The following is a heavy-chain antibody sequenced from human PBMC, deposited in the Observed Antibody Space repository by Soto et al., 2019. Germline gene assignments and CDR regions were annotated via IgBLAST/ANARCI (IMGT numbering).Heavy chain of an antibody. CDR2: ISYSGST. V-gene: IGHV4-59*01. D-gene: IGHD3-3*01. Sequence: KTSETLSLTCTVSGGSISSYYWSWIGQSPGKGLDWIAYISYSGSTNYNPSLKSRVTISVDTSKNQFSLKLSSVTAADTAVYYCARIQGRRFLEWLSAYYFDYWGQGTLVTVSS. J-gene: IGHJ4*02. CDR3: ARIQGRRFLEWLSAYYFDY. CDR1: GGSISSYY.